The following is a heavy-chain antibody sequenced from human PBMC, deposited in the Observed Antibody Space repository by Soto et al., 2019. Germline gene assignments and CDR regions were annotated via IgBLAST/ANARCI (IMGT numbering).Heavy chain of an antibody. CDR1: GGTFSSYA. CDR3: ARAGGSLAGYYYYGMDV. CDR2: IIPIFGTA. Sequence: QVQLVQSGAEVKKPGSSVKVSCKASGGTFSSYAISWVRQAPGQGLEWMGGIIPIFGTANYAQKFQGRVTITADESTSKAYMELSSLRSEDTAVYYCARAGGSLAGYYYYGMDVWGQGTTVTVSS. J-gene: IGHJ6*02. V-gene: IGHV1-69*01. D-gene: IGHD1-26*01.